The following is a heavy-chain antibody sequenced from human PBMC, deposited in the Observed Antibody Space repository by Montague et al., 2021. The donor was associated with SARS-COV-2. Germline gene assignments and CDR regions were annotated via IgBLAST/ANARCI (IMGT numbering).Heavy chain of an antibody. CDR2: IYYSGNTYT. J-gene: IGHJ5*02. D-gene: IGHD3-22*01. Sequence: SETLSLTCTVSGGSVSSGAYYWSWIRQPPGKGLEWIAYIYYSGNTYTKYNPSLESRVSISVDTSKNQFSLKLTSGSAADTAGYYCAREYFDSSGLVWIDPWGQGTLVIVSS. V-gene: IGHV4-61*08. CDR1: GGSVSSGAYY. CDR3: AREYFDSSGLVWIDP.